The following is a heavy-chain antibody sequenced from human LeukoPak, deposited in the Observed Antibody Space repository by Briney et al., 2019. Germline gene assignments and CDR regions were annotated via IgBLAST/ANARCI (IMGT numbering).Heavy chain of an antibody. V-gene: IGHV3-15*01. CDR1: GFTFSYAW. CDR2: IKRKRDGGTK. D-gene: IGHD1-26*01. J-gene: IGHJ4*02. CDR3: TTDLGSGTLFDY. Sequence: PGGSLRLSCAASGFTFSYAWMSWVRQAPGKGLEWIGRIKRKRDGGTKDYAATVKGRFTCAKDNSKNTVYLKMNSLKTEDTAVYYCTTDLGSGTLFDYWGQGTLVTVSS.